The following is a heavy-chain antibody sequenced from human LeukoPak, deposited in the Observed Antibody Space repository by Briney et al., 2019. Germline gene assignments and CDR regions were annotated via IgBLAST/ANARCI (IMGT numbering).Heavy chain of an antibody. CDR3: ARCRDGYNFLDY. CDR2: IYYRGST. D-gene: IGHD5-24*01. J-gene: IGHJ4*02. CDR1: GGSISSYY. V-gene: IGHV4-59*08. Sequence: SSETLSLTCTVSGGSISSYYWSWIRQPPGKGLEWIGYIYYRGSTNYNPSLKSRVTISVDTSKNQFSLKLSSVTAADTAVYYCARCRDGYNFLDYWGQGTLVTVSS.